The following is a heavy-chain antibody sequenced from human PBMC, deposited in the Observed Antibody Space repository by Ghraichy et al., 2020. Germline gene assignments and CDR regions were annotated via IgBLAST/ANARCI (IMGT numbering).Heavy chain of an antibody. J-gene: IGHJ4*02. D-gene: IGHD4-23*01. CDR2: IIPIFGTA. Sequence: SVKVSCKASGGTFSSYAISWVRQAPGQGLEWMGGIIPIFGTANYAQKFQGRVTITTDESTSTAYMELSSLRSEDTAVYYCAIQRGVSDYGGNPFDYWGQGTLVTVSS. CDR3: AIQRGVSDYGGNPFDY. CDR1: GGTFSSYA. V-gene: IGHV1-69*05.